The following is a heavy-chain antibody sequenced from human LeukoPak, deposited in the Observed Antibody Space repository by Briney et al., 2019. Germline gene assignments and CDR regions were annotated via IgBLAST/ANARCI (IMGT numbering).Heavy chain of an antibody. D-gene: IGHD3-22*01. Sequence: GGSLRLSCAASGFTFSDYYMSWIRQAPGKGLDWVSYISSSCSTIYYADCVKSRFTISRDNAKNSVYLQMNTLRADDTAVYYCAAVSGPDYHYFDPWGQGTLVTVSS. CDR1: GFTFSDYY. J-gene: IGHJ5*02. CDR3: AAVSGPDYHYFDP. V-gene: IGHV3-11*04. CDR2: ISSSCSTI.